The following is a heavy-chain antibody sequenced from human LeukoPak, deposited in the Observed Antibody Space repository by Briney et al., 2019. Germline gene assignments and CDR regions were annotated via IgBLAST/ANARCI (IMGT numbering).Heavy chain of an antibody. CDR2: IWYDGSNR. CDR3: ARLTSSWSFDY. V-gene: IGHV3-33*01. J-gene: IGHJ4*02. Sequence: GTSLRLSCAVSGFTFSNFGMDWVRQAPGKGLEWVAIIWYDGSNRYYADSVKGRFTISRDNSKNTLYLQMNSLRAEDTAVYYCARLTSSWSFDYWGQGTLVTVSS. D-gene: IGHD6-13*01. CDR1: GFTFSNFG.